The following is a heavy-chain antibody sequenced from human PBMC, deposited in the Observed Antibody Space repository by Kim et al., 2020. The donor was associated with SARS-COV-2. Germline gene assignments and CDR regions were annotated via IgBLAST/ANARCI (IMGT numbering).Heavy chain of an antibody. J-gene: IGHJ5*02. D-gene: IGHD6-13*01. Sequence: GGSLRLSCAASGFTFGDYAMHWVRQAPGKGLEWVSGISWNSGSIGYADSVKGRFTISRDNAKNSLYLQMNSLRAEDTALYYCAKDERYSSSWYIPWFDPWGQGTLVTVSS. CDR2: ISWNSGSI. V-gene: IGHV3-9*01. CDR1: GFTFGDYA. CDR3: AKDERYSSSWYIPWFDP.